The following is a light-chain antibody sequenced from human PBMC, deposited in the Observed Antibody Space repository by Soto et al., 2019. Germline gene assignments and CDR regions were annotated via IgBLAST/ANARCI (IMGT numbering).Light chain of an antibody. Sequence: EIVLTQSPATLSLSPGERATLSCRASQTVNNNYLAWYQQKPGQAPRLLIYGASNRATGIPDRFSGSGSGTDFTLTISRLEPEDFAVYYCQQYGSSGTFGQGTKVDIK. V-gene: IGKV3-20*01. J-gene: IGKJ1*01. CDR2: GAS. CDR3: QQYGSSGT. CDR1: QTVNNNY.